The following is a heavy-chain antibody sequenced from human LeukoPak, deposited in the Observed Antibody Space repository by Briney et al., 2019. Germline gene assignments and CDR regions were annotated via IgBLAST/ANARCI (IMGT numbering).Heavy chain of an antibody. J-gene: IGHJ5*02. CDR2: IIPIFGTA. CDR3: ARAAYDSSGYYYVTHYNWFDP. D-gene: IGHD3-22*01. Sequence: ASVKVSCTASGGTFSSYAISWVRQAPGQGLEWMGGIIPIFGTANYAQKFQGRVTITADESTSTAYMELSSLRSEDTAVYYCARAAYDSSGYYYVTHYNWFDPWGQGTLVTVSS. CDR1: GGTFSSYA. V-gene: IGHV1-69*13.